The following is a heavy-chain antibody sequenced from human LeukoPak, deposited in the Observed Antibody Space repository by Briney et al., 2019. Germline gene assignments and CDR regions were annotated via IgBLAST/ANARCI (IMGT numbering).Heavy chain of an antibody. J-gene: IGHJ4*02. V-gene: IGHV1-2*02. D-gene: IGHD4-17*01. CDR1: GYTFTSYY. CDR2: ISPNSGGT. CDR3: ARDKGGDYGLYYFDS. Sequence: ASVKVSCKASGYTFTSYYIHWVRQAPGQGLEWMGWISPNSGGTNSAQKFEGRVTMTRDTSISTAYIEVTRLRSDDTAVYYCARDKGGDYGLYYFDSWGQGTLVTVSS.